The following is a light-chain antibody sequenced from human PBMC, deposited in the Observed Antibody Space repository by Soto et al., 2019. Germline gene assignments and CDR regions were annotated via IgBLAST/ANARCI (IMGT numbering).Light chain of an antibody. CDR3: PSYTSCSTLV. CDR1: SSDLGGYNY. V-gene: IGLV2-14*01. J-gene: IGLJ2*01. Sequence: QSALTQPASMSGSPGQSITISCTGTSSDLGGYNYVSWYQQHPDKAPKLMIFEVNDRPSGVSNRFSGSKSGNTAALTLSGLQAEDEADYYCPSYTSCSTLVFGGGTTL. CDR2: EVN.